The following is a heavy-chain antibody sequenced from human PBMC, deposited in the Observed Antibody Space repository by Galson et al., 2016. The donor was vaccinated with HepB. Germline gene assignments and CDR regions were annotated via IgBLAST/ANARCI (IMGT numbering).Heavy chain of an antibody. Sequence: SLRLSCAASGFTFSVYSMNWVRQAPGKGLEWVSSISSSSRYKYYADSMKGRFTISRDDAKKSLHLQMSSLSAGDTAIYYCARLGYCSHDNCVEDAFDIWGLGTLVTVSS. J-gene: IGHJ3*02. V-gene: IGHV3-21*04. D-gene: IGHD2-15*01. CDR3: ARLGYCSHDNCVEDAFDI. CDR1: GFTFSVYS. CDR2: ISSSSRYK.